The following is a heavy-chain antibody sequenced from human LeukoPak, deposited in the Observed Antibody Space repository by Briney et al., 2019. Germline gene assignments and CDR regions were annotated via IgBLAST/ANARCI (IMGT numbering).Heavy chain of an antibody. CDR3: ARDRFCRSGRCSGGAAY. J-gene: IGHJ4*02. CDR1: GYSISSGYY. Sequence: LTCTVSGYSISSGYYWGWIRQPPGKGLEWVSSISNAGTYIYHADSLKGRFTTSRDNAKNSVYLQMNSLRAEDTAVYYCARDRFCRSGRCSGGAAYWGQGTLVTVSS. CDR2: ISNAGTYI. D-gene: IGHD2-2*01. V-gene: IGHV3-11*04.